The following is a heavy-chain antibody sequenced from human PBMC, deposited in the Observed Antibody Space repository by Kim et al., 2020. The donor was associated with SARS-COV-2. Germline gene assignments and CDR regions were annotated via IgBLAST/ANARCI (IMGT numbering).Heavy chain of an antibody. Sequence: GGSLRLSCAASGFTVSSNYMSWVRQAPGKGLEWVSVIYSGGSTYYADSVKGRFTISRDNSKNTLYLQMNSLRAEDTAVYYCAREGALWFGELLRYGMDVWGQGTGVTVSS. D-gene: IGHD3-10*01. J-gene: IGHJ6*02. CDR2: IYSGGST. CDR3: AREGALWFGELLRYGMDV. CDR1: GFTVSSNY. V-gene: IGHV3-66*01.